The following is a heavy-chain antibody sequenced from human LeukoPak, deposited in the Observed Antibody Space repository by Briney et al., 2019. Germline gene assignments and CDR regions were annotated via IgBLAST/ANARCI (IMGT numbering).Heavy chain of an antibody. CDR1: GGSISSYY. CDR2: IYYSGST. Sequence: PSETLSLTCNVSGGSISSYYWSWIRQPPGKGLEWIGYIYYSGSTNYNPSLKSRVTISVDTSKNQFSLKLSSVTAADTAVYYCARERASAYYYGSGNRNYYYYMDVWGKGTTVTISS. J-gene: IGHJ6*03. D-gene: IGHD3-10*01. CDR3: ARERASAYYYGSGNRNYYYYMDV. V-gene: IGHV4-59*01.